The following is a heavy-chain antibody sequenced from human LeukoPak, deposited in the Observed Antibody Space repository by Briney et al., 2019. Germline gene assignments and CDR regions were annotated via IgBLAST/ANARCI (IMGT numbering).Heavy chain of an antibody. CDR2: INHSGST. J-gene: IGHJ4*02. V-gene: IGHV4-34*01. CDR3: ARLIVATNSRLDY. Sequence: PSETLSLTCAVYGGSFSGYYWSWIRQPPGKGLEWIGEINHSGSTNYNPSLKSRVTISVDTSKNQFSLKLSSVTAADTAVYYCARLIVATNSRLDYWGQGTLVTVSS. CDR1: GGSFSGYY. D-gene: IGHD5-12*01.